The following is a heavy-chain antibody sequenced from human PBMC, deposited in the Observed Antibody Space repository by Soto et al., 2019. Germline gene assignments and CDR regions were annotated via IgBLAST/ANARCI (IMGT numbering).Heavy chain of an antibody. J-gene: IGHJ4*02. CDR1: GFKFSNYA. D-gene: IGHD3-16*01. CDR3: AKDRRAGGNSAFYFDF. Sequence: LRVSCAASGFKFSNYAMSWVRQAPGKGLEWVSLISATGGGTYYADSVKGRFTISRDNSHNTLYLQVHSLTAEDTAVYYCAKDRRAGGNSAFYFDFWGQGAQVTVSS. V-gene: IGHV3-23*01. CDR2: ISATGGGT.